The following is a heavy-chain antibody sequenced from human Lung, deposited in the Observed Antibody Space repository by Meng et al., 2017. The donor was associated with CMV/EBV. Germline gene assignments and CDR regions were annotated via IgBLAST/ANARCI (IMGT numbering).Heavy chain of an antibody. Sequence: SGYTFTSYHIRWVRQAAGQGLGGMGRNNPSGGRTSYAHNLQGRVTMTRDTSTSTVYMELSSLRSEDTAVYYCARGGGPSGNWYIGYWGQGSLVTVSS. CDR3: ARGGGPSGNWYIGY. D-gene: IGHD6-13*01. V-gene: IGHV1-46*01. CDR2: NNPSGGRT. J-gene: IGHJ4*02. CDR1: GYTFTSYH.